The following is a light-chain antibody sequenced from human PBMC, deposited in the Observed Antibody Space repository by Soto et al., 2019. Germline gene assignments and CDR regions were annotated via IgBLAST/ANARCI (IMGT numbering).Light chain of an antibody. J-gene: IGKJ2*01. CDR1: QDISNR. CDR3: QQIDNLLFT. Sequence: DIQMTQSPSSLSASVGDRVTISCQASQDISNRLNWYQQKPGTAPKLLIYDASLLETGVPSRFRGGGSGTDFTFTISSLQPEDFATYYCQQIDNLLFTFGQGTKLEI. CDR2: DAS. V-gene: IGKV1-33*01.